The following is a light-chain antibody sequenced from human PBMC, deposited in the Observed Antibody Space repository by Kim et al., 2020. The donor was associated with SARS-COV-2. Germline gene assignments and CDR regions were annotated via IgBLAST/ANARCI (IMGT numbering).Light chain of an antibody. CDR1: QSVFQRTNKRSH. J-gene: IGKJ4*01. Sequence: ATVNCKSSQSVFQRTNKRSHLAWYQQKPGQPPKLLVYWASTREYGVPDRFSGSGSGTDFTLTISSLQAEDVAVYFCQQYYTTPPTFGGGTKVDIK. V-gene: IGKV4-1*01. CDR3: QQYYTTPPT. CDR2: WAS.